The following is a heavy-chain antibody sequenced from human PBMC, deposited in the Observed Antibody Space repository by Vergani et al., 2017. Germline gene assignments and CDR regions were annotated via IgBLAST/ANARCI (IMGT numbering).Heavy chain of an antibody. CDR2: ISFDGTNE. J-gene: IGHJ4*02. V-gene: IGHV3-30*03. D-gene: IGHD2-2*02. CDR3: VRDSGLCAGGRCYTEAWDY. Sequence: QVQLVESGGGVVQPGRSLRLSCAASGFTFSSYGMHWVRQAPGKGLEWVVGISFDGTNEYYPDLVKGRFTISRDIAKNTLYLQVRSLRLEDTGVYHCVRDSGLCAGGRCYTEAWDYWGQGTPVTVSS. CDR1: GFTFSSYG.